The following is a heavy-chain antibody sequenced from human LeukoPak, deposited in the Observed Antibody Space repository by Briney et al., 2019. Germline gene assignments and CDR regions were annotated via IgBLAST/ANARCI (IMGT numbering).Heavy chain of an antibody. CDR1: GFTFSSYA. J-gene: IGHJ6*02. CDR2: ISSNGGST. D-gene: IGHD1-14*01. CDR3: ARDLPIASGVTSPPYVMEV. V-gene: IGHV3-64*01. Sequence: GGSLRLSCAASGFTFSSYAMHWVRQAPGKGLEYVSAISSNGGSTYYANSVKGRFTVSRDNSKNTLYLQMNSLRAEDTAVYYCARDLPIASGVTSPPYVMEVWAKGPRSPSP.